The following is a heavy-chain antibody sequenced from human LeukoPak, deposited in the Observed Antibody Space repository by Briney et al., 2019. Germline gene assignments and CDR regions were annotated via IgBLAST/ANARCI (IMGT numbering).Heavy chain of an antibody. CDR1: GFTFSSYG. Sequence: GSLRLSCAASGFTFSSYGMHWVRQAPGKGLEWVAVISYDGSNKYYADSVKGRFTISRDNSKNTLYLQMNSLRAEDTAVYYCANSGWFSSHFDYWGQGTLVTVSS. V-gene: IGHV3-30*18. D-gene: IGHD6-19*01. J-gene: IGHJ4*02. CDR3: ANSGWFSSHFDY. CDR2: ISYDGSNK.